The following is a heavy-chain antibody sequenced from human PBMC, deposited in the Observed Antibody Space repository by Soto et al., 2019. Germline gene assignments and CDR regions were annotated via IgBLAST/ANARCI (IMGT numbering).Heavy chain of an antibody. CDR3: AKDRAMVRGVPHYYYYYGMDV. D-gene: IGHD3-10*01. V-gene: IGHV3-30*18. CDR1: GFTFSSYG. Sequence: ESGGGVVQPGRSLRLSCAASGFTFSSYGMHWVRQAPGKGLEWVAVISYDGSNKYYADSVKGRFTISRDNSKNTLYLQMNSLRAEDTAVYYCAKDRAMVRGVPHYYYYYGMDVWGQGTTVTVSS. J-gene: IGHJ6*02. CDR2: ISYDGSNK.